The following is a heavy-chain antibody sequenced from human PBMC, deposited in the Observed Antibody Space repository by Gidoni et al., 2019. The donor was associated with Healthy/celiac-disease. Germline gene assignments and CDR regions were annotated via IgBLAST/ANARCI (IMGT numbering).Heavy chain of an antibody. J-gene: IGHJ5*02. CDR3: ATGLDNWNYYPGP. CDR1: GYTFTDYY. CDR2: VEPEDGET. V-gene: IGHV1-69-2*01. Sequence: EVHLVQSGADVKKPGATVNISCTVAGYTFTDYYMHWGQQAPGKGLEWMGLVEPEDGETIYAEKFKGRVTITADTSTDTAYMELSSLRSEDTAVYYCATGLDNWNYYPGPWGQGTLVTVSS. D-gene: IGHD1-7*01.